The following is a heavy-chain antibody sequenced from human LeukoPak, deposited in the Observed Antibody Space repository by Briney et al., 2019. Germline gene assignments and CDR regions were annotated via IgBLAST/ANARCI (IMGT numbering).Heavy chain of an antibody. Sequence: GGSLRLSCAASGYTFYNYAVTWVRQAPGKGLEWVSSISHDGASTHYADSVKGRFTISRDNSKNTLYLQMNSLRAEDTAVYYCARGKGIAVAGTEDYWGQGTLVTVSS. CDR2: ISHDGAST. J-gene: IGHJ4*02. D-gene: IGHD6-19*01. CDR3: ARGKGIAVAGTEDY. CDR1: GYTFYNYA. V-gene: IGHV3-23*01.